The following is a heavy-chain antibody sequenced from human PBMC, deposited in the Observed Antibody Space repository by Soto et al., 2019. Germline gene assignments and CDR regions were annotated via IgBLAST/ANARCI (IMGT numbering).Heavy chain of an antibody. CDR2: ISPGSRYP. J-gene: IGHJ5*02. CDR1: GFTFGDSY. Sequence: GSLSLSCAGSGFTFGDSYMSWIRQAPGKGLEWLSYISPGSRYPAYADSVKGRFTISRDNAKRSLYLQMMSLTAEDTAIYYCVRGGGGGLFDPWGQGTMVTVSS. CDR3: VRGGGGGLFDP. D-gene: IGHD2-15*01. V-gene: IGHV3-11*06.